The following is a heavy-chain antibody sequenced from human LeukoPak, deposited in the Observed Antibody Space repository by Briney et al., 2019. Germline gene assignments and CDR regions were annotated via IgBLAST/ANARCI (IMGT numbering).Heavy chain of an antibody. J-gene: IGHJ6*02. CDR1: GGSISSYY. CDR3: ARGSGLFSSLDGSGSWPRYYYGMDV. D-gene: IGHD3-10*01. V-gene: IGHV4-4*07. CDR2: IYTSGST. Sequence: SSETLSLTCTVSGGSISSYYWSWIRQPAGKGLEWIGRIYTSGSTNYNPSLKSRVTMSVDTSKNQFSLKLSSVTAADTAVYYCARGSGLFSSLDGSGSWPRYYYGMDVWGQGTTVTVSS.